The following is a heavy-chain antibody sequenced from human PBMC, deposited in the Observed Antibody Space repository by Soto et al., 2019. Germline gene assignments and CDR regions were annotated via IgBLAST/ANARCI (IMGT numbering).Heavy chain of an antibody. V-gene: IGHV4-4*02. CDR2: IYHSGST. Sequence: LSLTCAVSGCSISSSNWWSWVRQPPGKGLEWIGEIYHSGSTNYNPSLKSRVTISVDTSKNQFSLKLSSVTAADTAVYYCARDNGSEYYGMDVWGQGTTVTVSS. CDR1: GCSISSSNW. CDR3: ARDNGSEYYGMDV. J-gene: IGHJ6*02. D-gene: IGHD3-10*01.